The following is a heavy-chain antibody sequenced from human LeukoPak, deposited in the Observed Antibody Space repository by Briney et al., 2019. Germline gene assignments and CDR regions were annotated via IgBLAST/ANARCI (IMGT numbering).Heavy chain of an antibody. Sequence: ASVKVSCKASGGTFSSYAISWVRQAPGQGLEWMGRIIPILGIANYAQKFQGRVTITADKSASTAYMELSSLRSEDTAVYYCARDAGTIFGVVIIRPSYFDYWGQGTLVTVSS. CDR2: IIPILGIA. D-gene: IGHD3-3*01. CDR1: GGTFSSYA. V-gene: IGHV1-69*04. J-gene: IGHJ4*02. CDR3: ARDAGTIFGVVIIRPSYFDY.